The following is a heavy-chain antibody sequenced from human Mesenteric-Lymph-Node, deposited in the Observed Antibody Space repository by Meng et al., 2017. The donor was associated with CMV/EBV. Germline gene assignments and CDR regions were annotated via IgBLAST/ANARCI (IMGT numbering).Heavy chain of an antibody. D-gene: IGHD3-3*02. CDR2: TNPNSGNT. CDR3: ARCPSAFDAFDV. CDR1: GYTFTSYD. Sequence: ASVKVSCKASGYTFTSYDINWVRQATGQGLEWMGWTNPNSGNTGYAQKFQGRVTMTRNTSISTAYMELSSLRSEDTAVYYCARCPSAFDAFDVWGQGTMVTVSS. V-gene: IGHV1-8*01. J-gene: IGHJ3*01.